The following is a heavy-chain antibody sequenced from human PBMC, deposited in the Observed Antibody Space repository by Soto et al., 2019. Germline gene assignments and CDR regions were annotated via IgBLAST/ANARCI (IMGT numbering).Heavy chain of an antibody. CDR1: GFTFSNAW. CDR3: TSDIVLLWFVNY. V-gene: IGHV3-15*01. CDR2: IKSKTDGGTT. J-gene: IGHJ4*02. Sequence: EVQLVESGGGLVKPGGSLRLSCAASGFTFSNAWMSWVRQAPGKGLEWVGRIKSKTDGGTTDYAAPVKGRFTISRDDSKNTPNLQMNSLKTDDTSVYYCTSDIVLLWFVNYWGQGTLVTVSS. D-gene: IGHD3-10*01.